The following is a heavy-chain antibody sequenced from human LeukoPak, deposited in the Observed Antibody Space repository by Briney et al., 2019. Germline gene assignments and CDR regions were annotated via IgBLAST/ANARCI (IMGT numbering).Heavy chain of an antibody. D-gene: IGHD2-21*02. Sequence: PGGSLRLSCAASGFTFTNYLMSWVRQAPGKGLEWVANIKEDGRAKYYVDSVRGRFTISRDNSKNTLYLQMNSLRGEDTAIYYCVKDWSDEARCGGDCLDYWGQGTQVTVSS. CDR2: IKEDGRAK. J-gene: IGHJ4*02. CDR3: VKDWSDEARCGGDCLDY. CDR1: GFTFTNYL. V-gene: IGHV3-7*03.